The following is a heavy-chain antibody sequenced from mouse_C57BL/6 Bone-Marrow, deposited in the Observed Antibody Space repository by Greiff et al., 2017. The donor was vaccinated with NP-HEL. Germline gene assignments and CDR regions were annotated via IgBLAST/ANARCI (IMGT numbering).Heavy chain of an antibody. CDR2: IHPSDSDT. Sequence: QVQLQQPGAELVKPGASVKVSCKASGYTFTSYWMHWVKQRPGQGLEWIGRIHPSDSDTNYNQKFKGKATLTVDKSSSTAYMQRSSLTSEDSAVYYCAIGGGYPWFAYWGQGTLVTVSA. D-gene: IGHD2-2*01. V-gene: IGHV1-74*01. CDR3: AIGGGYPWFAY. J-gene: IGHJ3*01. CDR1: GYTFTSYW.